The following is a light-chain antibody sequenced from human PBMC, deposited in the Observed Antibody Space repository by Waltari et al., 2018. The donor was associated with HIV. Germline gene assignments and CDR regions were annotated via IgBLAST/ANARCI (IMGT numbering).Light chain of an antibody. V-gene: IGLV2-11*01. CDR3: CSYAGSSFYV. J-gene: IGLJ1*01. Sequence: QSVLTQPPSVSGSPGQSVTISCTGTSSDVGSYNYVSWYQQYPGKAPKLIIYDVSKRPSGVPDRFSGSKSGNTASLTISGLQPEDDTDYFCCSYAGSSFYVFGTATKVTVL. CDR1: SSDVGSYNY. CDR2: DVS.